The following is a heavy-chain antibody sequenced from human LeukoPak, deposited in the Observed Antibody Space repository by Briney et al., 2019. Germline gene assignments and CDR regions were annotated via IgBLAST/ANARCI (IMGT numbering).Heavy chain of an antibody. V-gene: IGHV4-30-2*01. CDR3: ARDLGTAAAGPDDLDAFDI. Sequence: PSETLSLTCIVSGGSISSGGYYWSWIRQPPGKGLEWIGYIYHSGSTYYNPSLKSRVTISVDRSKNQFSLKLSSVTAADTAVYYCARDLGTAAAGPDDLDAFDIWGQGTMVTVSS. J-gene: IGHJ3*02. CDR2: IYHSGST. D-gene: IGHD6-13*01. CDR1: GGSISSGGYY.